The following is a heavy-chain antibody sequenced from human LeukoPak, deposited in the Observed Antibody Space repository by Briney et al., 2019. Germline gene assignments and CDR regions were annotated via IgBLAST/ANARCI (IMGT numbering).Heavy chain of an antibody. Sequence: GASVKVSCKASGGTFSNYAISWVRQAPGQGLEWMGGIIPIFDTTNYAQKFQGRVTMTTDTSTSTAYMELRSLGSDETAVYYCARVDLLTGYYFFDYWGQGTLVTVSS. D-gene: IGHD3-9*01. V-gene: IGHV1-69*05. CDR1: GGTFSNYA. CDR3: ARVDLLTGYYFFDY. J-gene: IGHJ4*02. CDR2: IIPIFDTT.